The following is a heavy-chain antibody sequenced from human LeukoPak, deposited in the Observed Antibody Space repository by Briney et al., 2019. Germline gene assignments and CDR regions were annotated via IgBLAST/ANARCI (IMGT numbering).Heavy chain of an antibody. D-gene: IGHD4-23*01. V-gene: IGHV3-21*01. CDR1: GFTFSSYS. Sequence: SGGSLRLSCAASGFTFSSYSMNWVRQAPGKGLEWVSSISSSSTYIYYADSVKGRFTISRDNAKNSLYLQMNSLRAEDTAVYYCARVRERWRFDYWGQGTLVTVSS. J-gene: IGHJ4*02. CDR3: ARVRERWRFDY. CDR2: ISSSSTYI.